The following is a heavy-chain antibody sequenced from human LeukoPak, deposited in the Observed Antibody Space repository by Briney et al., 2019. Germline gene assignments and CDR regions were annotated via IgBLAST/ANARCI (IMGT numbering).Heavy chain of an antibody. V-gene: IGHV3-53*01. D-gene: IGHD5-24*01. CDR3: AREGIRTGRDGYYDY. CDR1: GLNFDDSA. CDR2: IYSGGST. J-gene: IGHJ4*02. Sequence: SGGSLRLSCVASGLNFDDSAMHWVRQAPGKGLEWVSVIYSGGSTYYADSVKGRFTISRDNSKNTLYLQMNSLRAEDTAVYYCAREGIRTGRDGYYDYWGQGTLVTVSS.